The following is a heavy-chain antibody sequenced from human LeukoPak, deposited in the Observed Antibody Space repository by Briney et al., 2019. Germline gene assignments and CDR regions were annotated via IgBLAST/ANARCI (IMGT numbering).Heavy chain of an antibody. V-gene: IGHV4-34*01. D-gene: IGHD3-9*01. J-gene: IGHJ5*02. Sequence: SSETLSLTCAVYGGSFSGYYWSWIRQPPGKGLEWIGEMNHSGGTNYNPFLKSRVTISVDTSKNQFSLKLSSVTAADTAVYYCARGSGRYDILTGHTVNWFDPWGQGTLVTVSS. CDR1: GGSFSGYY. CDR2: MNHSGGT. CDR3: ARGSGRYDILTGHTVNWFDP.